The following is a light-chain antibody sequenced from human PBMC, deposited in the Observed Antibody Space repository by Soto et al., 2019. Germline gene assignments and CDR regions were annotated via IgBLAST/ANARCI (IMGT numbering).Light chain of an antibody. CDR3: QQYGSSPMT. V-gene: IGKV3-20*01. J-gene: IGKJ5*01. CDR2: GAS. CDR1: QSVSNN. Sequence: EIVMTQSPATLSVSPGERATLSCRASQSVSNNLAWYQQKPGQAPRLFIYGASSRATGIPDRFSGSGSGTDFTLTISRLEPEDFAVYYCQQYGSSPMTFGQGTRLEIK.